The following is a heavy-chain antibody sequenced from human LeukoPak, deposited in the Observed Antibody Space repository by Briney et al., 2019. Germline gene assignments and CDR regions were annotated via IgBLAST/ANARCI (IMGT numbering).Heavy chain of an antibody. CDR2: INSDGMST. CDR1: GFTFSTYW. D-gene: IGHD1-26*01. J-gene: IGHJ4*02. Sequence: GGSLRHSCAASGFTFSTYWMHWVRQAPGKGLVWVSRINSDGMSTSYADFVKGRFTISRDNAKSTLYLQMNSLRVEDTAVYYCATASSGDKQSFDYWGQGTLVTVSS. CDR3: ATASSGDKQSFDY. V-gene: IGHV3-74*01.